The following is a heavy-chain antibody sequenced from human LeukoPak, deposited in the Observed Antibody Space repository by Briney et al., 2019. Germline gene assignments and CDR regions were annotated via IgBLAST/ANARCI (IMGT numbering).Heavy chain of an antibody. Sequence: GGSLRLSCAASGFTFSSYGMHWVRQAPGKGLEWVAVISYDGSNKYYADSVKGRFTISRDNSKNTLYLQMNSLGAEDTAVYYCAREGRFLEWFPFDYWGQGTLVTVSS. CDR1: GFTFSSYG. J-gene: IGHJ4*02. CDR3: AREGRFLEWFPFDY. CDR2: ISYDGSNK. V-gene: IGHV3-30*03. D-gene: IGHD3-3*01.